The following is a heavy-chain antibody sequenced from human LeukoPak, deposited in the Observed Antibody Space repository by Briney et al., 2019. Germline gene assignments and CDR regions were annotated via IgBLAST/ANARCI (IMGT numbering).Heavy chain of an antibody. CDR2: ISSSSRYI. CDR3: ARDGEGFDY. V-gene: IGHV3-21*01. Sequence: GGSLRLSCAASGFTFSSYSMNWVRQAPGKGLEFVSSISSSSRYIYYAESVKGRFTISRDNAKNSLYLQMNSLRAEDTALYYCARDGEGFDYWGQGTLVTVSS. CDR1: GFTFSSYS. D-gene: IGHD2-21*01. J-gene: IGHJ4*02.